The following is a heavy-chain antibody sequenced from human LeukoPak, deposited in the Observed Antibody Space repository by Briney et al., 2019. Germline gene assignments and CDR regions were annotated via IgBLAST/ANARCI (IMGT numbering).Heavy chain of an antibody. CDR3: ARVGYYDFWSGYWVRDYYYYYMDV. D-gene: IGHD3-3*01. CDR1: GFTFSSYW. J-gene: IGHJ6*03. Sequence: GGSLRLSCAASGFTFSSYWMSWVRQAPGKGLEWVANIKQGGSEKYYVDSVKGRFTISRDNAKNSLYLQMNSLRAEDTAVYYCARVGYYDFWSGYWVRDYYYYYMDVWGKGTTVTVSS. V-gene: IGHV3-7*01. CDR2: IKQGGSEK.